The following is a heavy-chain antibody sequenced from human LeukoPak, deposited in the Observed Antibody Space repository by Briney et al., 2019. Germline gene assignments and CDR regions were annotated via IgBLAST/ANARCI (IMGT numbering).Heavy chain of an antibody. CDR3: ARGPPPDFDY. V-gene: IGHV4-59*12. CDR1: GGSISSYY. Sequence: PSETLSLTCTVSGGSISSYYWSWIRQPPGKGLEWIGYIYYSGSTNYNPSLKSRVTLSVDTSKTQLSLKLGSVTAADTAVYYCARGPPPDFDYWGRGTLVTVSS. J-gene: IGHJ4*02. CDR2: IYYSGST.